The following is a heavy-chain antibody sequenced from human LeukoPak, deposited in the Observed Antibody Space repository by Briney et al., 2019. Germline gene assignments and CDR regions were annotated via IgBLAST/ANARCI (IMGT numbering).Heavy chain of an antibody. D-gene: IGHD2-2*01. V-gene: IGHV3-30*18. Sequence: PGGSLRLSCAASGFTFSSYGMHWVRQAPGKGLEWVAVISYDGSNKYYADSVKGRFTISRDNSKNTLYLQMNSLRAEDTAMYYCAKDYCSSTSCCFDYWGQGTLVTVSS. CDR3: AKDYCSSTSCCFDY. J-gene: IGHJ4*02. CDR1: GFTFSSYG. CDR2: ISYDGSNK.